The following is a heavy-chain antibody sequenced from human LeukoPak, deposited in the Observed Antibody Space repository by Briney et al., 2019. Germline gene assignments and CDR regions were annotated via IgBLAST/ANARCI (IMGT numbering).Heavy chain of an antibody. CDR3: ARQPRSSSWSHFDF. D-gene: IGHD6-13*01. V-gene: IGHV3-7*01. Sequence: PGGSLRLSCAASGFTFSNYWMNWVRQAPGKGLEWVANIKQDGTEKYYVDSVKGRFTISRDNAKNSLYLQMNSLRAEDTAVYFCARQPRSSSWSHFDFWGQGTLVTVSS. CDR1: GFTFSNYW. J-gene: IGHJ4*02. CDR2: IKQDGTEK.